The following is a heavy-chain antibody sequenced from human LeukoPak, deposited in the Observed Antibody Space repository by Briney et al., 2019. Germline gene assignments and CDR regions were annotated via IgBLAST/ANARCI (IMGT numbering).Heavy chain of an antibody. CDR2: INHSGST. J-gene: IGHJ4*02. CDR1: GGSFSAYY. Sequence: SETLSLTCAVYGGSFSAYYWNWIRQPPGKGLEWIGEINHSGSTNYNPSLKSRVTISVDTSKKQFSLKLSSVTAADTAVYYCARSDKDILTGYSTSNFDYWGQGTLVTVSS. V-gene: IGHV4-34*01. D-gene: IGHD3-9*01. CDR3: ARSDKDILTGYSTSNFDY.